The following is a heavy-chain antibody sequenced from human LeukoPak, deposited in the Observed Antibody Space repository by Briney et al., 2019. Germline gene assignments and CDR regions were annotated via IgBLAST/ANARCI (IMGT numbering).Heavy chain of an antibody. J-gene: IGHJ4*02. V-gene: IGHV1-69*04. CDR2: IIPIFGIA. CDR1: GGTFSSYA. CDR3: AKDLGSGWYYY. Sequence: SVKVSCKASGGTFSSYAISWVRQAPGQGLEWMGRIIPIFGIANYAQKFQGRVTITADKSTSTAYMELSSLRSEDTAVYYCAKDLGSGWYYYWGQGTLVTVSS. D-gene: IGHD6-19*01.